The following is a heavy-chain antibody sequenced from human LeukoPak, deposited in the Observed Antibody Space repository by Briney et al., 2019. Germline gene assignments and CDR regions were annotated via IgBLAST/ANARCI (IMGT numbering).Heavy chain of an antibody. CDR3: ARGRVRRDGYNSLIFDY. CDR1: GYTFTSYY. J-gene: IGHJ4*02. V-gene: IGHV1-46*01. D-gene: IGHD5-24*01. Sequence: ASVKVSCKASGYTFTSYYMHWVRQAPGQGLEWMGIINPSGGSTSYAQKFQGRVTMTRDTSTSTVYMELSSLRSEDTAVYYCARGRVRRDGYNSLIFDYWGQGTLVTVSS. CDR2: INPSGGST.